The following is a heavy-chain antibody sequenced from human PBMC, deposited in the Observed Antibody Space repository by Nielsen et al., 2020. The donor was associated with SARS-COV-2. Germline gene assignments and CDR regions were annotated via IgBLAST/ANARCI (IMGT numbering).Heavy chain of an antibody. J-gene: IGHJ4*02. CDR3: VRSSSISPYFDF. V-gene: IGHV3-43D*04. Sequence: GGSLRLSCTASGFTFNDHSFHWVRQAPGKGLEWVSIISWDGDRTYYADSVKGRFTISRVNSENSLSLEMSNLKPDDTALYYCVRSSSISPYFDFWGQGTLVTVSS. D-gene: IGHD6-6*01. CDR1: GFTFNDHS. CDR2: ISWDGDRT.